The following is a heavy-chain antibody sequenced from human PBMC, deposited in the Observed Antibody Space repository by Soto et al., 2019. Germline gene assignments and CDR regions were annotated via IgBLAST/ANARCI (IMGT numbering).Heavy chain of an antibody. V-gene: IGHV4-31*03. CDR3: AKLSCTSSTCYFPGWFDP. CDR2: VYYSGSS. Sequence: SETLSLTCTVSGDSISGGASFWSWIRQPPGKGLEWIANVYYSGSSYYNPSLKSRLTISVDTTKDQFSLQLKFMTAADTAVYYCAKLSCTSSTCYFPGWFDPWGQGTLVTVSS. J-gene: IGHJ5*02. D-gene: IGHD2-2*01. CDR1: GDSISGGASF.